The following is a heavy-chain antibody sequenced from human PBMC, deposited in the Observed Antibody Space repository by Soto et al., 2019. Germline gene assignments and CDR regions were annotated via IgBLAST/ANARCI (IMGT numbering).Heavy chain of an antibody. Sequence: GGSLRLSCAASGFTFSNAWMNWVRQAPGKGLEWVGRIKSKTDGGTTDYAAPVKGRFTISRDDSKNTLYLQMNSLKTEDTAVYYCTTVALRGAIDAFDIWGQGTMVTVSS. J-gene: IGHJ3*02. V-gene: IGHV3-15*07. CDR2: IKSKTDGGTT. CDR3: TTVALRGAIDAFDI. CDR1: GFTFSNAW. D-gene: IGHD3-10*01.